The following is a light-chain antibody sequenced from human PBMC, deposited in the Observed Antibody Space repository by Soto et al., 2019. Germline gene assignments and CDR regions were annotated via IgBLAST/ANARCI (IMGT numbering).Light chain of an antibody. CDR3: QQSHSTPFT. V-gene: IGKV1-39*01. CDR1: QSVSRY. CDR2: ATS. J-gene: IGKJ3*01. Sequence: DIQMTQSPSTLSASLGDRVTITCRASQSVSRYLNWYQHKPGKAPRLLIYATSSLQSGAPPRFSGSGSGTDFTLTISSLQPEDFATYYCQQSHSTPFTFGPGSKVDI.